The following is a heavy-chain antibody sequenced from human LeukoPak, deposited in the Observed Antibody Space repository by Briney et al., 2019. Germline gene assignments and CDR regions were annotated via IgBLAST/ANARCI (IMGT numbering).Heavy chain of an antibody. CDR1: GGSISSSY. D-gene: IGHD6-6*01. CDR3: ARTVSYSSSSEHYFDY. Sequence: PSETLSLTCTVSGGSISSSYWSWIRQPPGKGLEWIGYIYYSGSTNYNPSLKSRVTISVDTSKKQFSLNLSSVTAADTAVYYCARTVSYSSSSEHYFDYWGQGTLVTVSS. CDR2: IYYSGST. V-gene: IGHV4-59*01. J-gene: IGHJ4*02.